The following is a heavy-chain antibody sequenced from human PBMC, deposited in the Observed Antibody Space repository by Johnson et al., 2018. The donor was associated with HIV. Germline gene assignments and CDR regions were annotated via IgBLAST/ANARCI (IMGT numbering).Heavy chain of an antibody. CDR1: GFTFSSYA. V-gene: IGHV3-48*04. CDR2: ISSSGSTI. J-gene: IGHJ3*02. D-gene: IGHD1-26*01. CDR3: ARVRGGSYDLDGFDI. Sequence: EVQLVESGGGVVQPGRSLRLSCAASGFTFSSYAMHWVRQAPGKGLEWVSYISSSGSTIYYADSVKGRFTISRDNAKNALYLQMNSLRAEDTALYYCARVRGGSYDLDGFDIWGQGTMVTVSS.